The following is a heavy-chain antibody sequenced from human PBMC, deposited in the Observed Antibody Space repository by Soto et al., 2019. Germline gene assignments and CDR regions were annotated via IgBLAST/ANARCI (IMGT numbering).Heavy chain of an antibody. D-gene: IGHD3-10*01. V-gene: IGHV3-15*01. CDR3: TPDSSASGSYSPFDY. Sequence: EVQLVESGGGLVKPGGSLRLSCAASGFTFSNAWMSWVRQAPGKGLEWVGRIKSKTDGGTTDYAAPVKGRFTISRDDSKNTLYLQTNSLKTEDTAVYYCTPDSSASGSYSPFDYWGQGTLVTVSS. CDR2: IKSKTDGGTT. CDR1: GFTFSNAW. J-gene: IGHJ4*02.